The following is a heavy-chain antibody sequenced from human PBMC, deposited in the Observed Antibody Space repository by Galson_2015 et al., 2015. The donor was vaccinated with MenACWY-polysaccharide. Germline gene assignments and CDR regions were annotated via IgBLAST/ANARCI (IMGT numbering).Heavy chain of an antibody. CDR2: IKYDGSIT. J-gene: IGHJ4*02. CDR1: GFTFSNYW. Sequence: SLRLSCAASGFTFSNYWMHWVCQSPGTGVEWVSIIKYDGSITGCADSVKGRFTIARDNAKNTLYLQMDSLTAEDTAVYYCSRPLDSGTYALGYWGQGTLVTASS. V-gene: IGHV3-74*01. D-gene: IGHD3-10*01. CDR3: SRPLDSGTYALGY.